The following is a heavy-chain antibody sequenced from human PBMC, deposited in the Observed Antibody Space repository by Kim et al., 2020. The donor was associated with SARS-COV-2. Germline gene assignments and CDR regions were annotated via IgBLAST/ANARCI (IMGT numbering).Heavy chain of an antibody. Sequence: ASVKVSCKASGYTFTGYYIHWVRQAPGQGPEWMGRINPNSGGTNYPQKFQGRVTMTRDTSINTAYMELSRLSSDDTAVYYCASGDRVTVATTLGYYFDYWGQGTLVTVSS. CDR2: INPNSGGT. J-gene: IGHJ4*02. CDR3: ASGDRVTVATTLGYYFDY. D-gene: IGHD5-12*01. V-gene: IGHV1-2*06. CDR1: GYTFTGYY.